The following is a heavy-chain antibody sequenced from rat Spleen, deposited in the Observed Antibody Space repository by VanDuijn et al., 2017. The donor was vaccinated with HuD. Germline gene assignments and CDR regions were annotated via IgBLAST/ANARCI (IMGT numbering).Heavy chain of an antibody. J-gene: IGHJ4*01. CDR2: IWNTGGT. D-gene: IGHD1-10*01. CDR1: GFSLTSNS. Sequence: QVQLKESGPGLVQPSQTLSLTCTVSGFSLTSNSVSWVRQPPGKGLEWMGVIWNTGGTRYNSALKSRLSISKDTSKSQVFLKMNSLQTEDTATYYCARVSGITTTDYYVMDAWGQGASVTVSS. CDR3: ARVSGITTTDYYVMDA. V-gene: IGHV2-41*01.